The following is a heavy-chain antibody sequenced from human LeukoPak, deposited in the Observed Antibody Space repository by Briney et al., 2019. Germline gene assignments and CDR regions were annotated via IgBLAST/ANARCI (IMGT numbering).Heavy chain of an antibody. CDR2: IKADGSEK. CDR3: ARDPCCYSSSWGPYFDY. V-gene: IGHV3-7*01. CDR1: GFTFSNYW. J-gene: IGHJ4*02. D-gene: IGHD2-2*01. Sequence: GGSLRLSCAASGFTFSNYWISWVRQAPEKGLEWVANIKADGSEKQYVDSVKGRFAISRDNAKNSLYLQMNSLRAEDTAVYYCARDPCCYSSSWGPYFDYWGQGTLVTVSS.